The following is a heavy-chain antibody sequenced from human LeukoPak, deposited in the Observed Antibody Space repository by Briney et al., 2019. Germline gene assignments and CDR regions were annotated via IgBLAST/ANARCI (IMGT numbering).Heavy chain of an antibody. V-gene: IGHV1-69*06. J-gene: IGHJ4*02. CDR1: GGTFISYA. CDR2: IIPIFGTA. Sequence: ASVKVSCKASGGTFISYAISWVRQAPGQGLEWMGGIIPIFGTANYAQKFQGRVTMTEDTSTDTAYMELSSLRSEDTAVYYCATGDIVVVPAAIPPNFDYWGQGTLVTVSS. CDR3: ATGDIVVVPAAIPPNFDY. D-gene: IGHD2-2*01.